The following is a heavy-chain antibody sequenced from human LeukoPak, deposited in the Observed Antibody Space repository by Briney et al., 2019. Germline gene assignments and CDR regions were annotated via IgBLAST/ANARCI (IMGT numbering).Heavy chain of an antibody. CDR3: ARVQTYYDFWSGYHHKVYFDY. CDR2: IYYSGST. CDR1: GGSISSYY. D-gene: IGHD3-3*01. J-gene: IGHJ4*02. Sequence: SETLSLTCTVSGGSISSYYWSWIRQPPGKGLEWIGDIYYSGSTNYNPSLKSRVTISVDTSKNQFSLKLSSVTAADTPVYYCARVQTYYDFWSGYHHKVYFDYWGQGTLVTVSS. V-gene: IGHV4-59*01.